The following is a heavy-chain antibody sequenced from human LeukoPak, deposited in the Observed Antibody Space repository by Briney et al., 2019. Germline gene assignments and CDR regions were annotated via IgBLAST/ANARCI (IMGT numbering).Heavy chain of an antibody. D-gene: IGHD3-22*01. V-gene: IGHV3-21*01. Sequence: GGSLRLSWAASGFTFSTFIMNRVRQAPGKGLEWVSSISGSSDYIYYADSVRGRFTISRDNAKNSLYLQMNSLRAEDTAVYYCARGHYDTSGYSNYFDYWGQETLVTVSS. J-gene: IGHJ4*02. CDR3: ARGHYDTSGYSNYFDY. CDR1: GFTFSTFI. CDR2: ISGSSDYI.